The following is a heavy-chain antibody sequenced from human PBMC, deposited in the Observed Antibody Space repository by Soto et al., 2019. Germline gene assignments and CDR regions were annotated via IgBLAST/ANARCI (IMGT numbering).Heavy chain of an antibody. CDR3: ASHYDMWSGYLSPVDY. Sequence: QVQLVESGGDLVKPGGSLRLSCAASGYTFSDYYMSWIRQAPGKGVEWISYIDTSGTKIYYADSVKGRFTITRDNAKNSLYLEMNSLRDEDTAVYYCASHYDMWSGYLSPVDYWGQGTLVTVSS. CDR2: IDTSGTKI. CDR1: GYTFSDYY. D-gene: IGHD3-3*01. J-gene: IGHJ4*02. V-gene: IGHV3-11*01.